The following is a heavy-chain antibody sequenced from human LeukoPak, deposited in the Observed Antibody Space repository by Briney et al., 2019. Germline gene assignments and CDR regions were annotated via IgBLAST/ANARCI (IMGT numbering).Heavy chain of an antibody. D-gene: IGHD1-1*01. V-gene: IGHV5-51*01. CDR2: IYPGDSDT. J-gene: IGHJ4*02. Sequence: GESLKISCKGSGYSFTNYWIGWVRQVPGKGLEWMGTIYPGDSDTRYSPSFQGQVTISAAKSINTAYLQWSSLKASDTAVYYCARPTKATADNSYHFDYWGQGTLVTVSS. CDR1: GYSFTNYW. CDR3: ARPTKATADNSYHFDY.